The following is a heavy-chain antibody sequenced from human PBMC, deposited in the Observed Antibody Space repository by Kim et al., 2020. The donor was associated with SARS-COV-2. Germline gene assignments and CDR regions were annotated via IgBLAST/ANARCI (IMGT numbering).Heavy chain of an antibody. V-gene: IGHV1-69*13. CDR3: ATRLRGDYVGGRYRNGVFVF. CDR1: GDTFSSYA. CDR2: IIPIFGTA. J-gene: IGHJ4*01. Sequence: SVKVSCKASGDTFSSYAISWVRQAPGQGLEWMGGIIPIFGTANYAQKFQGRVTITADESTSTAYMELSSLRSEDTAVYYCATRLRGDYVGGRYRNGVFVFSGPRTLVTVSS. D-gene: IGHD3-16*02.